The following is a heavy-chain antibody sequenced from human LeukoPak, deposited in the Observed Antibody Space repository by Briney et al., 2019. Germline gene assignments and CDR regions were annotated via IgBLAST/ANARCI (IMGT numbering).Heavy chain of an antibody. CDR3: ARFVLGYYYDSSGPRTGFDY. J-gene: IGHJ4*02. D-gene: IGHD3-22*01. V-gene: IGHV1-46*01. Sequence: ASVKVSCKASGYTFTSYYMHWVRQAPGQGLEWMGIINPSGGSTSYAQKFQGRVTITADESTSTAYMELSSLRSEDTAVYYCARFVLGYYYDSSGPRTGFDYWGQGTLVTVSS. CDR1: GYTFTSYY. CDR2: INPSGGST.